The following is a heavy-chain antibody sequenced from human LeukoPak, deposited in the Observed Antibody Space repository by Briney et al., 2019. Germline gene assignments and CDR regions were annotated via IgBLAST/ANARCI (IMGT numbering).Heavy chain of an antibody. J-gene: IGHJ4*02. Sequence: PGRSLRLSCAVSGFTFSYYTMHWVRQAPGKGLEWVAVISYDGSNKYYADSVKGRITISRDNSKNTLYLQMNSLRAEDTAVCYCARVLNYYDSSGYYFSYWGQGTLVTVSS. CDR1: GFTFSYYT. CDR2: ISYDGSNK. V-gene: IGHV3-30-3*01. CDR3: ARVLNYYDSSGYYFSY. D-gene: IGHD3-22*01.